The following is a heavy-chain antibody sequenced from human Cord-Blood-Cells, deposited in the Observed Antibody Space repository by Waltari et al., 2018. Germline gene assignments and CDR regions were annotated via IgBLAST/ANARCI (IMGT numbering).Heavy chain of an antibody. CDR3: ARARYCSGGSCYNWFDP. J-gene: IGHJ5*02. CDR2: IYYSGST. V-gene: IGHV4-59*01. CDR1: GGSISIYY. Sequence: QVQLQESGPGMVKPSETLSLTCTVSGGSISIYYWSWLPQPPGKGLEWIGYIYYSGSTNYNPSLKSRVTISVDTSKNQFSLKLSSVTAADTAVYYCARARYCSGGSCYNWFDPWGQGTLVTVSS. D-gene: IGHD2-15*01.